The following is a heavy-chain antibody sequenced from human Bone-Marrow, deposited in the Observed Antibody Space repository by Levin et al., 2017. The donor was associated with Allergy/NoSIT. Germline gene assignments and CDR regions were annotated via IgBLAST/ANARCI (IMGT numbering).Heavy chain of an antibody. J-gene: IGHJ6*02. CDR3: STEGGHCSGGSCYLLPFYYGMDV. Sequence: NSGGSLRLSCAASGFNFTNAWMSWVRQAPGKGLEWVGRIKSRNDGGTTDYAAPVKGRFIISKDVSKNTLYLQMNSLKTQDTAVYYCSTEGGHCSGGSCYLLPFYYGMDVWGQGTTVTVSS. CDR1: GFNFTNAW. CDR2: IKSRNDGGTT. V-gene: IGHV3-15*01. D-gene: IGHD2-15*01.